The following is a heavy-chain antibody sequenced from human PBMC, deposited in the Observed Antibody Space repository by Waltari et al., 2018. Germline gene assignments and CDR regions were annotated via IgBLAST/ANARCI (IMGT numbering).Heavy chain of an antibody. D-gene: IGHD2-2*01. V-gene: IGHV4-34*01. CDR3: ARVRRVPRYYCDY. J-gene: IGHJ4*02. Sequence: QVQLQQWGAGLLKPSETLSLTCAVYGGSFSGYYWSWIRQPPGKGLEWIGEINHSGRTNYTPSLKSLDTRSVDTSKNQFSLKLSSVTAADTAVYYCARVRRVPRYYCDYWGQGTLVTVSS. CDR2: INHSGRT. CDR1: GGSFSGYY.